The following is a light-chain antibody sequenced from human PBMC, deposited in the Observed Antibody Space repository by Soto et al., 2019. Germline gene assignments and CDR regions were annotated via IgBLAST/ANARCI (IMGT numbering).Light chain of an antibody. CDR2: DSD. J-gene: IGLJ2*01. V-gene: IGLV1-51*01. CDR3: GAWDTSLSAVV. Sequence: SVLTQPPSMSAAPGQMVTISCSGSSSNIGNNFVSWYQQVPGTAPKLLIYDSDKRPSGIPDRFSGFKSGTSAILGITGLQTGDEADYYCGAWDTSLSAVVFGGGTKLTVL. CDR1: SSNIGNNF.